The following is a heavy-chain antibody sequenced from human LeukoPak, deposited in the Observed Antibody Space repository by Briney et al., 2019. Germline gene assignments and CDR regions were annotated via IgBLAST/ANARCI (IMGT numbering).Heavy chain of an antibody. V-gene: IGHV5-51*01. CDR1: GYSFTSYW. D-gene: IGHD2-21*02. CDR3: ARPNCGGDCYPVNDAFDI. J-gene: IGHJ3*02. Sequence: GESLKISCKGSGYSFTSYWIGWVRQMPGKGLEWMGIIYPGDSDTRYSPSFQGQVTISADKSISTAYLQWRSLKASDTAMYYCARPNCGGDCYPVNDAFDIWGQGTMVTVSS. CDR2: IYPGDSDT.